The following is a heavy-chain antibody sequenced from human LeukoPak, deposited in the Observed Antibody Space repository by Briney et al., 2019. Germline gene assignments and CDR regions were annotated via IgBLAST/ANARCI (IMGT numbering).Heavy chain of an antibody. CDR2: IYYSGST. CDR1: GGSFSGYY. Sequence: KPSETLSLTCAVYGGSFSGYYWSWIRQPPGKGLEWIGSIYYSGSTYYNPSLKSRVTISVDTSKNQFSLKLSSVTAADTAVYYCARLDGSNSDYWGQGTLVTVSS. D-gene: IGHD6-13*01. CDR3: ARLDGSNSDY. J-gene: IGHJ4*02. V-gene: IGHV4-34*01.